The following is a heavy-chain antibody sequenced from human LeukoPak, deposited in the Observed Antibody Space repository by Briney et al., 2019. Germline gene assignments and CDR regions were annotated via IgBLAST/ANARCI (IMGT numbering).Heavy chain of an antibody. J-gene: IGHJ6*02. CDR2: ITGSGGNT. D-gene: IGHD6-13*01. CDR1: GFIFSSYS. V-gene: IGHV3-23*01. Sequence: GGSLRLSCAASGFIFSSYSMSWVRQAPGKGLEWVSVITGSGGNTYYADSVKGRFTISKDNSKNTVYLQMSSLGVDDTAVYYCAKAASSSWPSYYYGMDVWGQGTTVTVSS. CDR3: AKAASSSWPSYYYGMDV.